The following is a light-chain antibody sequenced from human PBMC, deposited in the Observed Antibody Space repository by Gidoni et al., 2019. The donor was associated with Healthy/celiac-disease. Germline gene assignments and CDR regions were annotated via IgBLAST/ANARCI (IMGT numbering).Light chain of an antibody. CDR1: QSISSW. V-gene: IGKV1-5*03. J-gene: IGKJ4*01. CDR2: KAS. CDR3: QQYNSSPLT. Sequence: DIQMTKAPSTLSASVGDRVTITCRASQSISSWLAWYQQKPGKAPKLLIYKASSLESGVPSRFSGSGSGTEFTLTISSLQPDDFATYYCQQYNSSPLTFGGGTKVEIK.